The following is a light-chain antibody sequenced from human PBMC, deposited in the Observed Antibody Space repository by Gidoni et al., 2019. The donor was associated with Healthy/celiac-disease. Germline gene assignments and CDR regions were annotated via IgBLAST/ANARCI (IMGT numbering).Light chain of an antibody. CDR1: SSNTGAGYD. CDR3: QSYDSSLSGARV. CDR2: GNS. J-gene: IGLJ2*01. Sequence: QSVLTQPPSVSGAPGQRVTISCTGSSSNTGAGYDVHWYQQIPGTAPKLLIYGNSNRPSGVPDRFSGSKSGTSASLAITGLQAEDEADYYCQSYDSSLSGARVFGGGTKLTVL. V-gene: IGLV1-40*01.